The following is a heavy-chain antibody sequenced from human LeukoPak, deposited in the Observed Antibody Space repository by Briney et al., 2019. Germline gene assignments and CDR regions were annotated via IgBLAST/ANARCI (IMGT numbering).Heavy chain of an antibody. CDR3: ARGIGRRSYGSGGYNDAFDI. V-gene: IGHV4-31*03. Sequence: RSSQTLSLTCTVSGGSISSGGYYWSWIRQHPGKGLEWIGYIYYSGSTYYNPSLKSRVTISVDTSKNQFSLKLSSVTAADTAVYYRARGIGRRSYGSGGYNDAFDIWGQGTMVTVSS. CDR2: IYYSGST. D-gene: IGHD3-10*01. CDR1: GGSISSGGYY. J-gene: IGHJ3*02.